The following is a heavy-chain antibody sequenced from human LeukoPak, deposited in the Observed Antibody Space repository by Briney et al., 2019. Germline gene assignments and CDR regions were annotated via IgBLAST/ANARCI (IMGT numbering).Heavy chain of an antibody. CDR3: ATEFGTVSYNN. CDR1: GYTPTELS. CDR2: FDPEDGET. V-gene: IGHV1-24*01. J-gene: IGHJ4*02. Sequence: ASVKVSCKVPGYTPTELSMHWVRQAPGKGLEWMGGFDPEDGETIYAQKCEGRVTMTEDTPTDTAYMELSSLRSEDTAVYYCATEFGTVSYNNWGQGTLVTVSS. D-gene: IGHD4-17*01.